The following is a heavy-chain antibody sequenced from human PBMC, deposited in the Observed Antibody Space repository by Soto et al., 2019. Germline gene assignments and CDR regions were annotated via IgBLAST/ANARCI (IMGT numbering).Heavy chain of an antibody. CDR1: GFTFDDYT. V-gene: IGHV3-43*01. J-gene: IGHJ6*02. CDR3: AKDKGRRPLYYYYGMDV. Sequence: GGSLRLSCAASGFTFDDYTMHWVRQAPGKGLEWVSLISWDGGSTYYADSVKGRFTISRDNSKNSLYLQMNSLRTEDTALYFCAKDKGRRPLYYYYGMDVWGQGTTVTVSS. CDR2: ISWDGGST.